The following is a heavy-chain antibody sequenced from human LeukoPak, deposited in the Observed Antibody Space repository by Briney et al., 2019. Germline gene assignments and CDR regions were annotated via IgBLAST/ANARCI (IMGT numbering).Heavy chain of an antibody. J-gene: IGHJ3*02. CDR3: ARGYSRAAFDI. D-gene: IGHD2-15*01. Sequence: GGSLRLSCAASGFTFSSYSMNWVRQAPGKGLEWVSYISSSDNTIYYADSVKGRFTISRDNAKNSLYLQMNSLRAEDTALYYCARGYSRAAFDIWGQGTVVAVSS. V-gene: IGHV3-48*01. CDR2: ISSSDNTI. CDR1: GFTFSSYS.